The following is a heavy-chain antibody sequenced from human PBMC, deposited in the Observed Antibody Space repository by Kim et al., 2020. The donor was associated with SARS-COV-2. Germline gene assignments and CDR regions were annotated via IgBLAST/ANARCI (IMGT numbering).Heavy chain of an antibody. D-gene: IGHD1-26*01. J-gene: IGHJ3*02. CDR3: AKGMYSGSYLGCAFDI. V-gene: IGHV3-23*01. Sequence: SGKGRFTSARDNSKNTLYLQMNSLRAEDTAVYYCAKGMYSGSYLGCAFDIWGQGTMVTVSS.